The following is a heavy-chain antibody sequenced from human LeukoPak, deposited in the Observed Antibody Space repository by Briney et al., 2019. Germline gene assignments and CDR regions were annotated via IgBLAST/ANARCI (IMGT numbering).Heavy chain of an antibody. D-gene: IGHD3-22*01. Sequence: GGPLRLSCAASGFTFSSYAMSWVRQAPGKGLEWVSAISGSGGSTYYADSVKGRFTISRDNSKNTLYLQMNSLRAEDTAVYYCAKGKYYYDSSGFDYWGQGTLVTVSS. CDR2: ISGSGGST. V-gene: IGHV3-23*01. CDR1: GFTFSSYA. J-gene: IGHJ4*02. CDR3: AKGKYYYDSSGFDY.